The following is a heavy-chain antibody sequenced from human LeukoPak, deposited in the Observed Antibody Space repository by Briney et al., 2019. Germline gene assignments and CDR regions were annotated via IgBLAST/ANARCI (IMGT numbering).Heavy chain of an antibody. D-gene: IGHD6-19*01. Sequence: PSETLSLTCTVSGGSISSSSYYWGWIRQPPGKGLEWIGSIYYSGSTYYNPSLKSQVTISVDTSKNQFSLKLSSVTAADTAVYYCARQYSSGWSKIDYWGQGTLVTVSS. V-gene: IGHV4-39*01. J-gene: IGHJ4*02. CDR2: IYYSGST. CDR3: ARQYSSGWSKIDY. CDR1: GGSISSSSYY.